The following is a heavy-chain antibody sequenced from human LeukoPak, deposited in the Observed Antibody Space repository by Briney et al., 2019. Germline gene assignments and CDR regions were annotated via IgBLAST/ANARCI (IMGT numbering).Heavy chain of an antibody. CDR1: GFTFSSYA. Sequence: GGSLRLSCAASGFTFSSYAMSWVRQAPGKGLEWVSAISGSGGSTYYADSVKGRFTISRDNSKNTLYLQMDSLRAEDTAVYYCAKDLWQQWLGNFDYWGQGTLVTVSS. CDR2: ISGSGGST. D-gene: IGHD6-19*01. V-gene: IGHV3-23*01. CDR3: AKDLWQQWLGNFDY. J-gene: IGHJ4*02.